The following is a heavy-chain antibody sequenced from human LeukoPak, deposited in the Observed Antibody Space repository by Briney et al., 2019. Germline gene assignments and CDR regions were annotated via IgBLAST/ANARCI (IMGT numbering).Heavy chain of an antibody. CDR1: GFSFSNYG. V-gene: IGHV3-23*01. CDR3: AKRLPGGSYFDS. Sequence: GGSLRLSCVASGFSFSNYGMSWVRQAPEKGLEWVSAITDTGGSTFYTDPVKGRFTISRDNSRNTLFLQMNRLRAEDTAVYFCAKRLPGGSYFDSWGQGTMVTVPS. J-gene: IGHJ4*02. CDR2: ITDTGGST. D-gene: IGHD3-10*01.